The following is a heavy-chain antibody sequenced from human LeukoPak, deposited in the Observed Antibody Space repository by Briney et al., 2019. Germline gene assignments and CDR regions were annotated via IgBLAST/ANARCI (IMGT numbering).Heavy chain of an antibody. J-gene: IGHJ4*02. Sequence: ASVKVSCKASGYTFPSYVLSGVRQAPGKGLKGVGWISAYNGNTNYAQKLQGRVTMTTDTSTSTGYMELRSLRSDDTAVYYGARVHSYCSTTSCLVYWGQGTLVTVSS. CDR2: ISAYNGNT. D-gene: IGHD2-2*01. CDR1: GYTFPSYV. V-gene: IGHV1-18*01. CDR3: ARVHSYCSTTSCLVY.